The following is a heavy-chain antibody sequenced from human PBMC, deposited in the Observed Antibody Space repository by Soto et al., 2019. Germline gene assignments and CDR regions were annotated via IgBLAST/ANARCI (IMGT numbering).Heavy chain of an antibody. D-gene: IGHD3-9*01. CDR1: GFTFSSYE. Sequence: GGSLRLSCAASGFTFSSYEMNWVRQAPGKGLEWVSYISSSGSTIYYADSVKGRFTISRDNAKNSLYLQMNSLRAEDAAVYCCARVHYDNLTGYSFAEYLQHWGQGTLVTVSS. CDR2: ISSSGSTI. CDR3: ARVHYDNLTGYSFAEYLQH. J-gene: IGHJ1*01. V-gene: IGHV3-48*03.